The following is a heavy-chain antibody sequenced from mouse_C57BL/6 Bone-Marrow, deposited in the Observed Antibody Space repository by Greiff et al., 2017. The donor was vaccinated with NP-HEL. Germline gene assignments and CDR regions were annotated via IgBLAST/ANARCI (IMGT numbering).Heavy chain of an antibody. V-gene: IGHV1-52*01. CDR3: AGYYYGSIWYFDV. J-gene: IGHJ1*03. D-gene: IGHD1-1*01. Sequence: QVQLQQPGAELVRPGSSVKLSCKASGYTFTSYWMHWVKQRPIQGLEWIGNIDPSDSETHYNQKFKDKATLTVYKSSSTAYMQLSSLTSEDSAVYYCAGYYYGSIWYFDVWGTGTTVTVSS. CDR1: GYTFTSYW. CDR2: IDPSDSET.